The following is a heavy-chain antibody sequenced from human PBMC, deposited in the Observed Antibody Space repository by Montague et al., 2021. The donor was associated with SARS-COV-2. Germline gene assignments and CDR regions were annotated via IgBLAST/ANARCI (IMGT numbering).Heavy chain of an antibody. CDR1: GASFSGYY. D-gene: IGHD3-10*01. J-gene: IGHJ6*02. CDR3: ARRPGRVWGLDV. CDR2: ISHSGTT. V-gene: IGHV4-34*01. Sequence: SETLSLTCAVYGASFSGYYWNFIRQTPGKGLEWLGEISHSGTTKYNPFLKSRFTISADTSKNQFSLTLTSVTAADTAVYFCARRPGRVWGLDVWGHGTTVTVSS.